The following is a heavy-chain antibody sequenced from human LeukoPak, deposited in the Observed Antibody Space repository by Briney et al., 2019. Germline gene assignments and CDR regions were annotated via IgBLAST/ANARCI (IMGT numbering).Heavy chain of an antibody. CDR1: GFTFSSYS. D-gene: IGHD4-23*01. J-gene: IGHJ6*02. CDR2: ISSSSSYI. Sequence: GGSLRLSCAASGFTFSSYSMNWVRQAPGKGLEWVSSISSSSSYIYYADSVKGRFTISRDNAKNSLYLQMNSLRAEDTAVYYCARDTPPEGLVVTLRVYGMDVWGQGTTVTVSS. V-gene: IGHV3-21*01. CDR3: ARDTPPEGLVVTLRVYGMDV.